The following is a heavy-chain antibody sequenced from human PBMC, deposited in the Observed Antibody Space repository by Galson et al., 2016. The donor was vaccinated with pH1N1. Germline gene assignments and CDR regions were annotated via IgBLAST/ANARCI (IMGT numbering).Heavy chain of an antibody. D-gene: IGHD2-8*02. CDR1: GFTFSSYG. CDR2: ISGSSRDT. CDR3: TKETSPEHYCTGHTCSKVFDL. Sequence: SLRLSCAASGFTFSSYGMSWVRQSPGKGLEWVSSISGSSRDTYSADSLKGRFTISRDNAKNSLYLEVNSLRGEDSGLYYCTKETSPEHYCTGHTCSKVFDLWGQGTLVTVSS. J-gene: IGHJ4*02. V-gene: IGHV3-21*03.